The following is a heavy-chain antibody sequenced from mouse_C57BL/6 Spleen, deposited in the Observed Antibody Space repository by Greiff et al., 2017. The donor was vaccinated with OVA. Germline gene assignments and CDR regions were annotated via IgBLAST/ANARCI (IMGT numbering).Heavy chain of an antibody. Sequence: EVQLMESGGDLVKPGGSLKLSCAASGFTFSSYGMSWVRQTPDKRLEWVATISSGGSYTYYPDSVKGRFTISRDNAKNTLYLQMSSLKSEDTAMYYCARHVSGYDDYWGQGTTLTVSS. CDR2: ISSGGSYT. V-gene: IGHV5-6*01. CDR1: GFTFSSYG. J-gene: IGHJ2*01. D-gene: IGHD2-2*01. CDR3: ARHVSGYDDY.